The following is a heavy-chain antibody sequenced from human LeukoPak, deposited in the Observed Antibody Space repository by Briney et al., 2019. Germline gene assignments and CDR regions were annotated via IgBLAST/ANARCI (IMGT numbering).Heavy chain of an antibody. D-gene: IGHD1-14*01. CDR1: GFTFSGHA. CDR2: ISHDGSYQ. CDR3: LPELGAKNYFDY. J-gene: IGHJ4*02. V-gene: IGHV3-30*03. Sequence: PGMSLRLSCAASGFTFSGHAMHWVRQAPGKGLELLAYISHDGSYQYHVDSVKGRFTVSRDNSKNTLYLQMNSLSAEGSAVYYCLPELGAKNYFDYWGQGTLVTVSS.